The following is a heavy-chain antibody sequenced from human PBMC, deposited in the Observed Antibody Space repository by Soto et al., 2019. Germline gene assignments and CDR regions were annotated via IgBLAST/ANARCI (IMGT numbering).Heavy chain of an antibody. CDR3: ARDARWITLGGSQADY. CDR1: GYTFTSYG. D-gene: IGHD3-16*01. J-gene: IGHJ4*02. Sequence: QVQLVQSGAEVKKPGASVKVSCKASGYTFTSYGISWVRQAPGQGLEWMGWISAYNGNTNYAQKLQGRVTMTTDTSTSTAYMELRRLRSDDTAVYYCARDARWITLGGSQADYWGQGPLVTVSS. CDR2: ISAYNGNT. V-gene: IGHV1-18*01.